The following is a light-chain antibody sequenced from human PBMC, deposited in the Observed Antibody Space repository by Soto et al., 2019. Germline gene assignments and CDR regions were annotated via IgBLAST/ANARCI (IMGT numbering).Light chain of an antibody. CDR1: SGINVGTYR. J-gene: IGLJ3*02. V-gene: IGLV5-45*01. Sequence: QSVLTQPASLSASPGASASFTCTLRSGINVGTYRIYWYQQKPGSPPQYLLNYRSDSDKQQGSGVPSRFSGSKDASANAGILLISGLQSEDEADYYCMIWHSSAYVFGGGTKVTVL. CDR3: MIWHSSAYV. CDR2: YRSDSDK.